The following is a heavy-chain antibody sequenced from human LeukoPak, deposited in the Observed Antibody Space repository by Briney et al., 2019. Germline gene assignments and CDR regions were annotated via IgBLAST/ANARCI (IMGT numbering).Heavy chain of an antibody. Sequence: SETLSPTCAVYGGSFSGYYWSWIRQPPGKGLEWIGEINHSGSTNYNPSLKSRVTISVDTSKNQISLKLSSVTAADTAVYYCARGPRYYGSGSGTWFDPWGQGTLATVSS. CDR3: ARGPRYYGSGSGTWFDP. CDR2: INHSGST. J-gene: IGHJ5*02. CDR1: GGSFSGYY. D-gene: IGHD3-10*01. V-gene: IGHV4-34*01.